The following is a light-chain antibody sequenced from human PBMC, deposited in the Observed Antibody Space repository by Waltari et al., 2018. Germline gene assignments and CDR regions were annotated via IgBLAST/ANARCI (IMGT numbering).Light chain of an antibody. CDR1: QRISSW. V-gene: IGKV1-5*03. CDR2: DAS. Sequence: DVQMTQSPSNLSASVGDRVTITGRASQRISSWLAWYQQKPGNAPKVIIYDASTLEIGVPSRFSGSGSGTEFTLTINNLQPDDFATYYCQEYNSYLRTFGRGTKVEI. CDR3: QEYNSYLRT. J-gene: IGKJ4*02.